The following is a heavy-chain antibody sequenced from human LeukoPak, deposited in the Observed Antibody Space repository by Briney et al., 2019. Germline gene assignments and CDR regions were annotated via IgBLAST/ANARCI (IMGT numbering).Heavy chain of an antibody. CDR2: ISAYNGNT. CDR3: ARRSSTPPYYMDV. J-gene: IGHJ6*03. V-gene: IGHV1-18*01. Sequence: ASVKVSCKASGYTFTSYGISWVRQAPGQGLEWMGWISAYNGNTNYAQKLQGRVTMTTDTSTSTAYIELRSLRSDDTAVYYCARRSSTPPYYMDVWGKGTTVTVSS. CDR1: GYTFTSYG. D-gene: IGHD2-2*01.